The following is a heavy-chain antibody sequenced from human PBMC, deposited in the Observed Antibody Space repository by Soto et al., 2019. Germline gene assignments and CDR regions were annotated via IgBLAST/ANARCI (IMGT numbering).Heavy chain of an antibody. J-gene: IGHJ6*02. CDR2: ISGSGGSL. Sequence: GGSLRLSCAASRFTFSSHAMSWVRQAPGKGPEWVSAISGSGGSLYYADSVRGRFTISRDNSKNTLTLQMNSLRAEDTAIYSCARGPTIFGVNIIFEYYYGMDIWGQGTTVTVSS. D-gene: IGHD3-3*01. CDR1: RFTFSSHA. CDR3: ARGPTIFGVNIIFEYYYGMDI. V-gene: IGHV3-23*01.